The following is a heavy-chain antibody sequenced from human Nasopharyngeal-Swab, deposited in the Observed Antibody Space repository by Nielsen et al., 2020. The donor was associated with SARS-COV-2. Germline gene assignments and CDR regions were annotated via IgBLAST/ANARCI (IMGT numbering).Heavy chain of an antibody. J-gene: IGHJ6*02. V-gene: IGHV3-11*04. CDR2: ISRTGSFT. CDR1: AFTFSNYY. CDR3: ARDPHNWGDYYYTMDV. D-gene: IGHD7-27*01. Sequence: GGSLRLSCAASAFTFSNYYMSWLRQVPGKGLECISYISRTGSFTYYADPVKGRFTISRDNAMNSLFLQMNSLRAEDTAVYYCARDPHNWGDYYYTMDVWGQGTTVIVSS.